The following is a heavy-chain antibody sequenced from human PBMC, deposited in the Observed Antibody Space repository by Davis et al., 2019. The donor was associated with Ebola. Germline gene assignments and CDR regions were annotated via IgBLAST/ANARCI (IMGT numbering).Heavy chain of an antibody. CDR3: ARTPQYSSYGAYFDY. V-gene: IGHV4-59*01. D-gene: IGHD4-11*01. CDR1: GGSISNYY. J-gene: IGHJ4*02. Sequence: SETLSLTCTVSGGSISNYYWSWIRQPPGRGLEWIGNIYYSGTTNLNPSLKSRVSISGDTSKNQFSLKMNSVTAADTAIYYCARTPQYSSYGAYFDYWGQGALVTVSS. CDR2: IYYSGTT.